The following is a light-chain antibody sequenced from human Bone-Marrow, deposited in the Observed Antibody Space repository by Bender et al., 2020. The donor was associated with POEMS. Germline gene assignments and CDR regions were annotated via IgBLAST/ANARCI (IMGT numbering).Light chain of an antibody. J-gene: IGLJ2*01. Sequence: SFELTQPPSVSVSPGHTARIPCSGDALPRQYAFWYQQKPGQAPLLIIYKDSERPSGIPERFSASSSGTAATLTISGAQAEDEADYYCQAADSSGTFATFGGGTKLTVL. CDR2: KDS. V-gene: IGLV3-25*03. CDR3: QAADSSGTFAT. CDR1: ALPRQY.